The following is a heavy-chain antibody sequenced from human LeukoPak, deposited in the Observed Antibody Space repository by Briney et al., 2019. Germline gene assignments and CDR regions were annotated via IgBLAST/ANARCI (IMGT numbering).Heavy chain of an antibody. D-gene: IGHD2-21*02. CDR1: GFTFSSYA. V-gene: IGHV3-30-3*01. J-gene: IGHJ4*02. CDR3: ARDAGFAVVTAIPGY. CDR2: ISYDGSNK. Sequence: GGSLRLSCAASGFTFSSYAMHWVRQAPGKGLEWVAVISYDGSNKYYADSVKGRFTISRDNSKNTLYLQMNSLRAEDTAVYYCARDAGFAVVTAIPGYWGQGTLVTVSS.